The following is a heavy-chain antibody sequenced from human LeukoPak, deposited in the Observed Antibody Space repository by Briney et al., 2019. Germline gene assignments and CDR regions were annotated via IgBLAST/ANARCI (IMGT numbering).Heavy chain of an antibody. Sequence: GGSLRLSCAASGFTFSSYAMSWVRQAPGKRLEWVSAISGSGGSTYYADSVKGRFTISRDNSKNTPYLQMNSLRAEDTAVYYCAKLGWFGAPLTPFDYWGQGTLVTVSS. D-gene: IGHD3-10*01. CDR3: AKLGWFGAPLTPFDY. CDR1: GFTFSSYA. J-gene: IGHJ4*02. CDR2: ISGSGGST. V-gene: IGHV3-23*01.